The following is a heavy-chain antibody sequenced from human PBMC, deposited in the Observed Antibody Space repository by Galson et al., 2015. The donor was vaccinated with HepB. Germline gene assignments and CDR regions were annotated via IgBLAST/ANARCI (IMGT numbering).Heavy chain of an antibody. V-gene: IGHV3-53*01. CDR2: IYIDGNT. Sequence: SLRLSCAASGFTVSTNYMSWVRQAPGKGLEWVSVIYIDGNTYYADSVKGRFTISRDNSKNTVSLQMNSLRPEDTAVYYCARGDGYNFWHYWGQGTLVTVSS. CDR1: GFTVSTNY. J-gene: IGHJ4*02. D-gene: IGHD5-24*01. CDR3: ARGDGYNFWHY.